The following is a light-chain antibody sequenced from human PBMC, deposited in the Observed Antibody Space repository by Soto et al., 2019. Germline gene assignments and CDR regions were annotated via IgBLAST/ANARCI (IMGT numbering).Light chain of an antibody. CDR2: EVN. CDR1: AGDVGNYDL. CDR3: CSYAGNSAWV. V-gene: IGLV2-23*02. J-gene: IGLJ3*02. Sequence: QSALTQPASVSGSPGQSITISCAGSAGDVGNYDLLSSYQQIPGKAPKLIIFEVNRRPSGVSDRFSGSKSGNTASLTISGLQAEDEGDFFCCSYAGNSAWVFGGGTKLTVL.